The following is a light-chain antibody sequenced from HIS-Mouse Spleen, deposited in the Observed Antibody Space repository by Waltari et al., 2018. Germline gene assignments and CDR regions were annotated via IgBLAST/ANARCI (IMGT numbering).Light chain of an antibody. CDR2: VDS. Sequence: SYVLTQPPSVSVAPGKTARITCGGNNIGSKSVHWYQQKPGQAPVLVVYVDSDRPSGIPARFSGSNSGNTATLTISRVEAGDEADYYCQVWDSSSDHVVFGGGTKLTVL. CDR1: NIGSKS. CDR3: QVWDSSSDHVV. V-gene: IGLV3-21*03. J-gene: IGLJ2*01.